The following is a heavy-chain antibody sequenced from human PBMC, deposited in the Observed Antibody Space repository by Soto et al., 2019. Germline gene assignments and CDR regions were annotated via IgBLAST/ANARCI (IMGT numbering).Heavy chain of an antibody. V-gene: IGHV1-69*08. Sequence: QVQLVQSRAEVKKPGSSVKVSCKASGGTFSSYTISWVRQAPGQGLEWMGRIIPILGIANYAQKFQGRVTITADKSTSTAYMELSSLRSEDTAVYYCARELPSGSTGNWGQGTLVTVSS. CDR1: GGTFSSYT. CDR3: ARELPSGSTGN. J-gene: IGHJ4*02. D-gene: IGHD3-22*01. CDR2: IIPILGIA.